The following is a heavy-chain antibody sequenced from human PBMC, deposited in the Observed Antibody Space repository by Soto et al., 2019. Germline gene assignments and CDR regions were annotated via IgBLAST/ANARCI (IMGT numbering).Heavy chain of an antibody. D-gene: IGHD2-15*01. CDR2: ISDSGSRT. CDR3: ARDLGGPGLDAFDI. CDR1: RFTFSNYA. Sequence: EVQLLESGGGLVQPGGSLRLSCAASRFTFSNYAMNWVRQAPGKGLEWVSGISDSGSRTYYEDSVKGRFTISRDNSKHTLYLQMNSLRAEDTAVYYCARDLGGPGLDAFDIWGQGTMVTVSS. J-gene: IGHJ3*02. V-gene: IGHV3-23*01.